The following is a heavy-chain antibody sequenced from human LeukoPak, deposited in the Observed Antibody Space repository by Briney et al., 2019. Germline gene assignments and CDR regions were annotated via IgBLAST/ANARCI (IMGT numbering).Heavy chain of an antibody. CDR3: ARLTRNSEKSGFYYYYAY. D-gene: IGHD3-22*01. V-gene: IGHV3-21*06. CDR1: GLTFSSFS. CDR2: INAVASYI. Sequence: GGSLRLSCAASGLTFSSFSFNWVRQGPGKGLEWVSSINAVASYIYYADSVKGRFTISRDNAKNSLYLQMNSLRAEDTGVYYCARLTRNSEKSGFYYYYAYWRQGTLVTVSS. J-gene: IGHJ4*02.